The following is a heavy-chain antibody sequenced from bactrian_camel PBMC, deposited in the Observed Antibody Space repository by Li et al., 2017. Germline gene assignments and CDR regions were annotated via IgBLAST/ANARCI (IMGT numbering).Heavy chain of an antibody. CDR3: AARGNSWCATPPLSGTFGF. Sequence: HVQLVESGGGSVRAGTSLTLTCVTSGYTDDGHCMGWFRQVPGKQREKVALIGSDRATHYSQSVKGRFTISKDNAKNTLNLQMNSLRPEDTGVYYCAARGNSWCATPPLSGTFGFWGRGTQVTVS. CDR2: IGSDRAT. J-gene: IGHJ6*01. V-gene: IGHV3S55*01. D-gene: IGHD2*01. CDR1: GYTDDGHC.